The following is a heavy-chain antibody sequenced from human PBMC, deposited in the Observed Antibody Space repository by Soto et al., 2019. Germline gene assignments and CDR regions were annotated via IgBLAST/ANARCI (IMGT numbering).Heavy chain of an antibody. CDR2: IYYTGNT. CDR3: AREVLDYYDSSTARGYAFDI. Sequence: SETLSLTCTVSGGSISSDSFYWNWIRQLPGEGLEWIGYIYYTGNTYYNPSLKSRVTISVDTSKNQFSLKLSSVTAADTAVYYCAREVLDYYDSSTARGYAFDIWGQGTMVTVSS. J-gene: IGHJ3*02. CDR1: GGSISSDSFY. V-gene: IGHV4-31*03. D-gene: IGHD3-22*01.